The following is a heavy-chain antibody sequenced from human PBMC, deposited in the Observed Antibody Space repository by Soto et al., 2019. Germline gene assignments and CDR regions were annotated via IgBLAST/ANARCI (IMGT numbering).Heavy chain of an antibody. Sequence: ASVKVSCKASGYTFTRYDINWVRQATGQGLEWMGWMNPNSGNTGYAQKFQGRVTMTRNTSISTAYMELSSLRSEDTAVYYCARTYGSGRYWAPLYYYYYMDVWGKGTTVTVSS. CDR3: ARTYGSGRYWAPLYYYYYMDV. V-gene: IGHV1-8*01. J-gene: IGHJ6*03. CDR2: MNPNSGNT. D-gene: IGHD3-10*01. CDR1: GYTFTRYD.